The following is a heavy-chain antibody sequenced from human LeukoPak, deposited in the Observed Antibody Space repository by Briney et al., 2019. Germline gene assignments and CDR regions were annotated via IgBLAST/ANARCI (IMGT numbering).Heavy chain of an antibody. Sequence: GGSLRLSCAASGFTFTSYSMNWVRQAPGKGLEWVSTISGGGGGTYYADSVKGRFTISRDNSKNTLYLQVNSLRAEDTAVYYCARERSGAYPEHWGQGTLVTVSS. V-gene: IGHV3-23*01. CDR1: GFTFTSYS. CDR3: ARERSGAYPEH. CDR2: ISGGGGGT. J-gene: IGHJ1*01. D-gene: IGHD7-27*01.